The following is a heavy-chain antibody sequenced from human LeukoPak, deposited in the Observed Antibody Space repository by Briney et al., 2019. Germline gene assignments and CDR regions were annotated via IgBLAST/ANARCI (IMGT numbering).Heavy chain of an antibody. V-gene: IGHV4-39*01. CDR3: ARHVYGVSQLEEN. Sequence: PSETLSLTCTVSGGSISSSSYYWGWIRQPPGKGLEWIGSIYYSGSTYYNPSLKSRVTISVDTSKNQFSLKLSSVTAADTAVYYCARHVYGVSQLEENWGQGTLVTVSS. CDR2: IYYSGST. J-gene: IGHJ4*02. D-gene: IGHD4-17*01. CDR1: GGSISSSSYY.